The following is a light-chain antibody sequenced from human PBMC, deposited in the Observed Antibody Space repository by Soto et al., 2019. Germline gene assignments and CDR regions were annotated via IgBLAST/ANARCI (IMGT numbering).Light chain of an antibody. CDR2: NVS. J-gene: IGLJ2*01. Sequence: QSALTQPASVSVSPGQSITISCTGTSSDVGGYNYVSWYQQHPGKAPKLMIYNVSNRPSGVSNRFSGSKSGNTASLTISGLQAEDEGHYYCSSFTSTNTVLFGGGTKVTVL. V-gene: IGLV2-14*01. CDR1: SSDVGGYNY. CDR3: SSFTSTNTVL.